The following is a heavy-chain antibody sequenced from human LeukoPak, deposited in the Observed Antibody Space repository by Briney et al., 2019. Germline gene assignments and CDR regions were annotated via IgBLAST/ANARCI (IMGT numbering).Heavy chain of an antibody. D-gene: IGHD6-13*01. CDR2: ISVSGDWT. CDR3: ANYRQSITAAGNSREFADY. J-gene: IGHJ4*02. Sequence: GGSLRLSCEASGFTFSSYYMIWVRQAPAKGLEWVSGISVSGDWTYYADSVKGRFTISRDNSKHTLYLRMNSLRAEDTAVYYCANYRQSITAAGNSREFADYWGQGTLVTVSS. CDR1: GFTFSSYY. V-gene: IGHV3-23*01.